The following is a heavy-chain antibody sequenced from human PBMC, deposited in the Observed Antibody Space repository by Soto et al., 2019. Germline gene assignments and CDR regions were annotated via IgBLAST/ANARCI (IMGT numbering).Heavy chain of an antibody. CDR2: ISGSGGST. Sequence: GGSLRLSCAASGFTFSSYAMSWVRQAPGKGLEWVSAISGSGGSTYYADSVKGRFTISRDNSKNTLYLQMNSLRAEDTAVYYCATLQYGDYSVTYFDYWGQGTLVTVSS. CDR1: GFTFSSYA. V-gene: IGHV3-23*01. CDR3: ATLQYGDYSVTYFDY. D-gene: IGHD4-17*01. J-gene: IGHJ4*02.